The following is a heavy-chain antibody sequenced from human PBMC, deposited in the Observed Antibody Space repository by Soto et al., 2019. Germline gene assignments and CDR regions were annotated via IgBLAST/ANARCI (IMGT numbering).Heavy chain of an antibody. CDR3: AKKSGSSGRADAFDI. J-gene: IGHJ3*02. V-gene: IGHV3-30-3*02. CDR1: GFTFSSFA. Sequence: QVQLVESGGGVVQPGRSLRLSCAASGFTFSSFAMHWVRQAPGKGLEWVAVTSSDGSNKYYADSVKGRFTISRDNSKNTLYLPMNSLRADDTAVYYCAKKSGSSGRADAFDIWGQGTMVTVS. CDR2: TSSDGSNK. D-gene: IGHD6-19*01.